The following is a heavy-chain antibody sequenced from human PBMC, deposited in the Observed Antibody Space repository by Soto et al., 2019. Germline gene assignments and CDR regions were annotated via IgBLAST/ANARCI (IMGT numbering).Heavy chain of an antibody. J-gene: IGHJ5*02. CDR3: ARGQRFSDWFDP. CDR2: IYHSGST. Sequence: SETLSLTCAVSGYSISSGYYWGWIRQPPGKGLEWIGSIYHSGSTKYNPSLQSRVTMSLDTSNNQFSLRLTSVTAADTAVYYCARGQRFSDWFDPWGQGTLVTVSS. V-gene: IGHV4-38-2*01. CDR1: GYSISSGYY. D-gene: IGHD3-3*01.